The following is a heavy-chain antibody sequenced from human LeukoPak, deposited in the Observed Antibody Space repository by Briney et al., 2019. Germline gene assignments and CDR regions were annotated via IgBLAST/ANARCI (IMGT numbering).Heavy chain of an antibody. CDR1: GYSFTSYW. V-gene: IGHV5-51*01. CDR2: IYPGDSDT. D-gene: IGHD5-12*01. Sequence: GESLKISCKGSGYSFTSYWIGWVRQMPGKGLEWMGIIYPGDSDTRYSPSFQGHVTISADKSISTAYLQWSSLKASDTAMYYCARHGDIVATIMGIYYFDYWGQGTLVTVSS. CDR3: ARHGDIVATIMGIYYFDY. J-gene: IGHJ4*02.